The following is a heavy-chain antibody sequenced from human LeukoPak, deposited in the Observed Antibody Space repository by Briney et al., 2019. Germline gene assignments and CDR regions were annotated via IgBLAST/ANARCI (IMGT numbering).Heavy chain of an antibody. V-gene: IGHV4-4*02. Sequence: PSGTLSLTCAVSGGSISSSNWWSWIRQPPGKGLEWIGEIYHSGSTNYNPSLKSRVTISVDKSKNQFSLKLSSVTAADTAVYYCARTIVVVITYAFDIWGQGTMVTVSS. CDR2: IYHSGST. D-gene: IGHD3-22*01. CDR3: ARTIVVVITYAFDI. CDR1: GGSISSSNW. J-gene: IGHJ3*02.